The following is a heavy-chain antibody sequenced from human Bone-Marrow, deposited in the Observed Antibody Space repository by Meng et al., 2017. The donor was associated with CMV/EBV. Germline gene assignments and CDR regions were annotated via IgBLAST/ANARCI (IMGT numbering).Heavy chain of an antibody. V-gene: IGHV4-31*02. J-gene: IGHJ5*02. CDR1: SGYYY. CDR3: ARRMYYDVLTGYYDCTWFDP. D-gene: IGHD3-9*01. CDR2: IYYSGST. Sequence: SGYYYWSWTRQQPGKGLEWIGYIYYSGSTFYNPSLKSRVTMSIDTSKNQFSLKLSSVTAADTAVYYCARRMYYDVLTGYYDCTWFDPWGQGTLVTVSS.